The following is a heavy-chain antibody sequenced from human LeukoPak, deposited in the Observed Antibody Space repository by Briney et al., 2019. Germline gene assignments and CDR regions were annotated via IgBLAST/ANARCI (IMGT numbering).Heavy chain of an antibody. V-gene: IGHV1-2*02. J-gene: IGHJ4*02. D-gene: IGHD3-10*01. Sequence: ASVKVSCKASGYTFTGYYMHWVRQAPGQGLEWMGWINTNSGGTNYAQKFQGRVTMTRDTSISTAYMELSRLRSDDTAVYYCASPYYYGSGAYYFDYWGQGTLVTVSS. CDR3: ASPYYYGSGAYYFDY. CDR2: INTNSGGT. CDR1: GYTFTGYY.